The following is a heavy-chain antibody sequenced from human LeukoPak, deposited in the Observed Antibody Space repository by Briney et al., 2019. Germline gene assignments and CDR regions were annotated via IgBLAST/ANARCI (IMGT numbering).Heavy chain of an antibody. CDR3: VRDLGGRSGH. D-gene: IGHD1-26*01. J-gene: IGHJ4*02. V-gene: IGHV3-74*01. Sequence: GGSLRLSCAASGFTFSSNWMHWVRQAPGKGLVWVSRINENGSTTNYADSVKGRSTIFRDNAKNTLYLQMNSLRAEDTAVYYCVRDLGGRSGHWGQGTLVTVSS. CDR1: GFTFSSNW. CDR2: INENGSTT.